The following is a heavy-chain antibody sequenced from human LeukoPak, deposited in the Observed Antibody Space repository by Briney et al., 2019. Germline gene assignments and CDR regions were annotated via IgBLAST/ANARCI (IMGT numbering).Heavy chain of an antibody. J-gene: IGHJ6*02. CDR2: IIPIFGTA. CDR1: GGTFSSYA. D-gene: IGHD3-22*01. Sequence: SVKVSCKASGGTFSSYASSWVRQAPGQGLGWMGGIIPIFGTANYAQKFQGRVTITADESTSTAYMELSSLRSEDTAVYYCARDSSGYYYYGMDVWGQGTTVTVSS. V-gene: IGHV1-69*13. CDR3: ARDSSGYYYYGMDV.